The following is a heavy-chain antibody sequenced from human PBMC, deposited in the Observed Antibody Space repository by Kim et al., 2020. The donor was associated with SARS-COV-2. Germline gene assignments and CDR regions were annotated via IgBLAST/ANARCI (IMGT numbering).Heavy chain of an antibody. CDR2: INHSGST. D-gene: IGHD5-12*01. CDR3: ASPGGYDYAFDI. J-gene: IGHJ3*02. CDR1: GGPFSGYY. V-gene: IGHV4-34*01. Sequence: SETLSLTCAVYGGPFSGYYWSWIRQPPGKGLEWIGEINHSGSTNYNPSLKSRVTISVDTSKNQFSLKLSSVTAADTAVYYCASPGGYDYAFDIWGQGTMVTVSS.